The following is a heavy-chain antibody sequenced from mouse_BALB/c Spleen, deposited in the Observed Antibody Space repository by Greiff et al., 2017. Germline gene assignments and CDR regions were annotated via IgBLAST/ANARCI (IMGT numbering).Heavy chain of an antibody. J-gene: IGHJ1*01. V-gene: IGHV2-9*02. Sequence: VQRVESGPGLVAPSQSLSITCTVSGFSLTSYGVHWVRQPPGKGLEWLGVIWAGGSTNYNSALMSRLSISKDNSKSQVFLKMNSLQTDDTAMYYCAREVITPRYFDVWGAGTTVTVSS. CDR2: IWAGGST. CDR1: GFSLTSYG. D-gene: IGHD1-1*01. CDR3: AREVITPRYFDV.